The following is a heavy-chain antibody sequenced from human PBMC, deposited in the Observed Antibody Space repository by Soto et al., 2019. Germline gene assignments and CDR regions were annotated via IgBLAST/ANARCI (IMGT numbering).Heavy chain of an antibody. CDR3: AREMPGYCSNSACLPGY. D-gene: IGHD2-2*03. CDR2: ISAYYGST. J-gene: IGHJ4*02. Sequence: QVQLVQSGPEVKKPGASVNVSCKASGYTFTDFGLIWVRQAPGQGPEWMGWISAYYGSTNYAQKFQDRVTMTRDTSTNTVYMELWSLRSDDTAMYYCAREMPGYCSNSACLPGYWGQGTQVTVSS. CDR1: GYTFTDFG. V-gene: IGHV1-18*01.